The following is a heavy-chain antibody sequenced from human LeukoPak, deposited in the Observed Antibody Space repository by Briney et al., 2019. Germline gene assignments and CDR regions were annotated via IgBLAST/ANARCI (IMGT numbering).Heavy chain of an antibody. CDR3: ARDHWHYDSSGYAN. J-gene: IGHJ4*02. V-gene: IGHV3-21*01. CDR1: GFTFSSYS. D-gene: IGHD3-22*01. CDR2: ISSSSSYI. Sequence: PGGSLRLSYAASGFTFSSYSMNWVRQAPGKGLEWVSYISSSSSYIYYADSVKGRFTISRDNAKNSLYLQMNSLRAEDTAVYYCARDHWHYDSSGYANWGQGTLVIVSS.